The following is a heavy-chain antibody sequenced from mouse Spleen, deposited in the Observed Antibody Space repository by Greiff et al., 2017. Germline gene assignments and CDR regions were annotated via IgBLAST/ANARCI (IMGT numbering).Heavy chain of an antibody. D-gene: IGHD1-1*01. J-gene: IGHJ1*01. Sequence: DVKLVESGGGLVKPGGSLKLSCAASGFTFSSYAMSWVRQTPEKRLEWVATISSGGSYTYYPDSVKGRFTISRDNAKNNLYLQMSSLKSEDTAMYYCARDYYGSRDSNWYFDVWGAGTTVTVSS. V-gene: IGHV5-6-4*01. CDR1: GFTFSSYA. CDR2: ISSGGSYT. CDR3: ARDYYGSRDSNWYFDV.